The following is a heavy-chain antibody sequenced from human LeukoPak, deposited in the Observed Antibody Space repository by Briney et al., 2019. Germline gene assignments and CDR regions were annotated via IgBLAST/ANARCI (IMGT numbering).Heavy chain of an antibody. V-gene: IGHV4-34*01. J-gene: IGHJ4*02. CDR1: GGSFSGYY. Sequence: SETLSLTCAVYGGSFSGYYWSWIRQPPGKGLEWIGEINHSGSTNYNPSLKSRVTISVDTSNNQVSLNLNSVTAADTAVYYCATEGLGSGRWFGYWGQGTLVTVSS. CDR3: ATEGLGSGRWFGY. D-gene: IGHD6-25*01. CDR2: INHSGST.